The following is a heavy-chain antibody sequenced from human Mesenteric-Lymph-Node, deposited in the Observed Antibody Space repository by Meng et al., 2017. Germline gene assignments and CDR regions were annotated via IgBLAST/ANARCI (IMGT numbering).Heavy chain of an antibody. J-gene: IGHJ4*02. CDR2: ISAYNGNT. CDR3: ARDDYYDSSGYYYSGY. Sequence: ASVKVSCKASGYTFTSYGISWVRQAPGQGLEWMGWISAYNGNTNYAQKLQGRVTMTTDTSTSTAYMELRSLRSDDTAVYYCARDDYYDSSGYYYSGYWGQGTLVTVSS. V-gene: IGHV1-18*01. CDR1: GYTFTSYG. D-gene: IGHD3-22*01.